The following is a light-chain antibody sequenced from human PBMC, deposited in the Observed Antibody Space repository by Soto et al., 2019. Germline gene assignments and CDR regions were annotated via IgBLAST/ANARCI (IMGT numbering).Light chain of an antibody. CDR2: GAS. CDR3: QQYGGSPMYS. CDR1: QAISSRD. V-gene: IGKV3-20*01. J-gene: IGKJ2*03. Sequence: EIMLTQSPGTLSLSPGERATLSCKTRQAISSRDLAWYRQKFGQAPRLLIYGASTRAAGIPDRFIGSGSGTDFTLTISRLEPEDVAVYYCQQYGGSPMYSFGQGTKLEIK.